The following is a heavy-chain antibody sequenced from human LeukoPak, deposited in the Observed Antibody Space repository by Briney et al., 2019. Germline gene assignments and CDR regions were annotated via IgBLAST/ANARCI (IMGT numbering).Heavy chain of an antibody. J-gene: IGHJ4*02. Sequence: GGSLRLSCAASGFTFNRYTMNWVRQAPGKGLEWVSSISSSSRYIYYGDSVKGRFTISRDNAENSLYLHMNSLGAEDTAVYFCAREMGDSSGYYPIDYWGQGSLVTVSS. CDR3: AREMGDSSGYYPIDY. V-gene: IGHV3-21*01. D-gene: IGHD3-22*01. CDR1: GFTFNRYT. CDR2: ISSSSRYI.